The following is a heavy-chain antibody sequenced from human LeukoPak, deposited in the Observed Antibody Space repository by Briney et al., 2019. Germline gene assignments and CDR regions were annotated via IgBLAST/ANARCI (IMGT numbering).Heavy chain of an antibody. CDR1: GYTFTSYG. CDR2: IRAYNGNT. Sequence: ASVKVSCKASGYTFTSYGISRVRQAPGQGLEWMGWIRAYNGNTNYAQKLQGRVTMTTDTSTSTAYMELRSLRSDDTAVYYCAREMTYYDSSGYYYAQYYFDYWGQGTLVTVSS. V-gene: IGHV1-18*01. D-gene: IGHD3-22*01. J-gene: IGHJ4*02. CDR3: AREMTYYDSSGYYYAQYYFDY.